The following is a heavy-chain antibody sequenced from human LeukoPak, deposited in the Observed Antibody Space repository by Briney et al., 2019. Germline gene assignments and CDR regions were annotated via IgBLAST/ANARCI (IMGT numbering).Heavy chain of an antibody. CDR2: IYPGDSDT. V-gene: IGHV5-51*01. D-gene: IGHD2-2*01. CDR1: GYSFTSYW. Sequence: GESLKISCKGSGYSFTSYWIGWVRQMPGKGLEWMGIIYPGDSDTRYSPSFQGQVTISADKSISTAYLQWSSLKASDTAMYYCARRFCSSTSCYLTPFDYWGQGTLVTVSS. J-gene: IGHJ4*02. CDR3: ARRFCSSTSCYLTPFDY.